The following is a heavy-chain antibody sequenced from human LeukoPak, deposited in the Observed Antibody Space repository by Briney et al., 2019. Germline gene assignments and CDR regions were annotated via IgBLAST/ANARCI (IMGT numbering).Heavy chain of an antibody. Sequence: GGSLRLSCAASGFTFDDYAMHWVRQAPGKGLEWVSGISWNRGSIGYADSVKGRFTISRDNAKNSLYLQMNRLRSEDTALYYCAKDSARYSSSYYYMDVWGQGKMVTVSS. CDR3: AKDSARYSSSYYYMDV. CDR2: ISWNRGSI. D-gene: IGHD6-6*01. CDR1: GFTFDDYA. V-gene: IGHV3-9*01. J-gene: IGHJ3*01.